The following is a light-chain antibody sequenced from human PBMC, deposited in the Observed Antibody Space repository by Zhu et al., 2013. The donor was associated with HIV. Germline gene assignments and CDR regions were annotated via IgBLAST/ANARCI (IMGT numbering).Light chain of an antibody. CDR3: ASWDDRLSAWV. CDR2: TTN. V-gene: IGLV1-47*01. J-gene: IGLJ3*02. CDR1: RSSVGSNN. Sequence: QSVLTQPPSASGTPGQRVTISCSGTRSSVGSNNVYWYQQFPGTTPKLLFSTTNQRASGVPDRFSAAKSGTSASLAIIDLRPEDEADYYCASWDDRLSAWVFGGGTKLTVL.